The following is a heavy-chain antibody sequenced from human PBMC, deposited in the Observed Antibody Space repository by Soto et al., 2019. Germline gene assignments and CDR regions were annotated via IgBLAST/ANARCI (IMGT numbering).Heavy chain of an antibody. J-gene: IGHJ4*02. D-gene: IGHD3-9*01. CDR3: AKSVGDILTGSPGYFDY. V-gene: IGHV3-30*18. CDR2: ISYDGSNK. CDR1: GFTFSSYG. Sequence: QVQLVESGGGVVQPGRSLRLSCAASGFTFSSYGMHWVRQAPGKGLEWVAVISYDGSNKYYADSVKGRFTISRDNSKNTLYLQMNSLRAEDTAVYYCAKSVGDILTGSPGYFDYWGQGTLVTVSS.